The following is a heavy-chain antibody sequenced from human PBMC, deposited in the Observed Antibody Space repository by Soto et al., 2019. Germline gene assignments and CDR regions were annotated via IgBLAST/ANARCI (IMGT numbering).Heavy chain of an antibody. CDR2: IIPIFGTA. Sequence: QVQLVQSGAEVKKPGSSVKVSCKASGGTFSSHTINWVRQAPGQGLEWMGGIIPIFGTANYVQKFQGRVTISADKSTTTAYMEVRSLRSEDTAVYYCARGWETVGTTTPFAYSGQGTLVTVSS. V-gene: IGHV1-69*06. D-gene: IGHD1-26*01. CDR1: GGTFSSHT. CDR3: ARGWETVGTTTPFAY. J-gene: IGHJ4*02.